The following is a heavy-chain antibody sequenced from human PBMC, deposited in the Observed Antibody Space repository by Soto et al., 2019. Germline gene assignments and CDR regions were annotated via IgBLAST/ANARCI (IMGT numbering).Heavy chain of an antibody. V-gene: IGHV3-23*01. D-gene: IGHD3-22*01. CDR2: LSCTGGST. CDR3: AKASHSYDASSAYYLDS. CDR1: GFNFSSFA. J-gene: IGHJ4*02. Sequence: EVLLLESGGGFAQPGGSLRLSCAASGFNFSSFAMSWVRQAPGKGPKWFSGLSCTGGSTWYADSVKGRFTIYRDNSKNTLWLHMNNLRAEATAVYFCAKASHSYDASSAYYLDSWGQRNMVT.